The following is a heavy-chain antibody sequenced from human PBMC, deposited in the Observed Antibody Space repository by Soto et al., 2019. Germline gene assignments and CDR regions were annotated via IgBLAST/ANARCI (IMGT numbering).Heavy chain of an antibody. J-gene: IGHJ4*02. V-gene: IGHV1-69*13. Sequence: GASVKVSCKASGGTFSSYAISWVRQAPEQGLEWMGGIIPIFGTANYAQKFQGRVTITADESTSTAYMELSSLRSEDTAVYYCATVDTAMVTGWGQGTLVTVSS. D-gene: IGHD5-18*01. CDR3: ATVDTAMVTG. CDR1: GGTFSSYA. CDR2: IIPIFGTA.